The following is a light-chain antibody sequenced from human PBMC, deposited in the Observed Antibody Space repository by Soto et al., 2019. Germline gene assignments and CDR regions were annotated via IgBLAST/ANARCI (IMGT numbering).Light chain of an antibody. CDR3: QQYASSPLT. CDR1: QSVSSSY. J-gene: IGKJ4*01. Sequence: IELTKSHGTLSLSPGESAPLPCRASQSVSSSYLAWYQQKPGQAPRLLIYDASSRATGIPDRFSGSGSGTDFTLTISRLQPEDFAVYYCQQYASSPLTCGGGTKVDIK. V-gene: IGKV3-20*01. CDR2: DAS.